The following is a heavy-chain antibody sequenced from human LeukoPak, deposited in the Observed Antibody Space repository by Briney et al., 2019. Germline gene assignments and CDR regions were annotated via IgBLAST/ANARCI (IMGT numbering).Heavy chain of an antibody. J-gene: IGHJ6*03. CDR3: ARVRYYDSSGYYFYYYYYMDV. Sequence: SETLSLTCTVSGGSISSYYWSWIRQPPGKGLEWIGYIYYSGSTNYNPSLKSRVTISVDTSKNQFSLKLSSVTAADTAVYYCARVRYYDSSGYYFYYYYYMDVWGKGTTVTISS. D-gene: IGHD3-22*01. V-gene: IGHV4-59*01. CDR1: GGSISSYY. CDR2: IYYSGST.